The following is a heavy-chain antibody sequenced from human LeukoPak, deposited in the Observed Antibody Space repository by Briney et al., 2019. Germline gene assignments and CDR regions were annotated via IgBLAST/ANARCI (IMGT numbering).Heavy chain of an antibody. V-gene: IGHV1-2*02. J-gene: IGHJ3*02. CDR3: ARVLLTYSSVWDPDDAFYI. Sequence: GASVKVSCKASGYTFTGYYIHWVRQAPGQRLEWMGWSNPNNGDTNYAQKFQGRVTMTRDTSISTAYMDLSRLRSDDTAVYYCARVLLTYSSVWDPDDAFYIWGQGTIVTVSS. CDR2: SNPNNGDT. D-gene: IGHD6-25*01. CDR1: GYTFTGYY.